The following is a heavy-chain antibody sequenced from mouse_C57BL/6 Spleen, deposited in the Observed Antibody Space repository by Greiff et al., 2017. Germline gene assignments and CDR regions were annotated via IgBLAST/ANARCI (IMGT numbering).Heavy chain of an antibody. CDR3: TTRIYYDYDGFAY. CDR1: GFNIKDYY. J-gene: IGHJ3*01. D-gene: IGHD2-4*01. V-gene: IGHV14-1*01. Sequence: EVKVEESGAELVRPGASVKLSCTASGFNIKDYYMHWVKQRPEQGLEWIGRIDPEDGDTEYAPKFQGKATMTADTSSNTAYLQLSSLTSEDTAVYYCTTRIYYDYDGFAYWGQGTLVTVSA. CDR2: IDPEDGDT.